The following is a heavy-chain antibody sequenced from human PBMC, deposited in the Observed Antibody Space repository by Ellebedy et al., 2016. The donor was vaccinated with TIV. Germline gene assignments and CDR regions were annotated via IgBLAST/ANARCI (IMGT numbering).Heavy chain of an antibody. CDR3: ARDWDGYNDVDYYGMDV. J-gene: IGHJ6*02. V-gene: IGHV1-46*01. CDR1: GYTFTSYY. D-gene: IGHD5-24*01. CDR2: INPSGGST. Sequence: ASVKVSCXASGYTFTSYYMHWVRQAPGQGLEWMGIINPSGGSTSYAQKFQGRVTMTRDTSTSTAYMELSSLRSEDTAVYYCARDWDGYNDVDYYGMDVWGQGTTVTVSS.